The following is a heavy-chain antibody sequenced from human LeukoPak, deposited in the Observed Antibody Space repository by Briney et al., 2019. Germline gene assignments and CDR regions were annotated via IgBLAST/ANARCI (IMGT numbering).Heavy chain of an antibody. CDR3: AGDILAVAGMDH. CDR1: GFTFSSYW. J-gene: IGHJ4*02. Sequence: GGSLRLSCAASGFTFSSYWMSWVRQAPGKGLEWVANIKQDGSEKYYVDSVKGRSTISRDIAKNSLYLQMKSLRAEDTAVYYCAGDILAVAGMDHWGQGTLVTVSS. V-gene: IGHV3-7*01. CDR2: IKQDGSEK. D-gene: IGHD6-19*01.